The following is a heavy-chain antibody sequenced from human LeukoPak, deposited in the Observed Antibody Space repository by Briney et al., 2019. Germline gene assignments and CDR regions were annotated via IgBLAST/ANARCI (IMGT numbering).Heavy chain of an antibody. Sequence: SETLSLTCTVSGDSISSWYWSWIRQPPGKGLEWIGYIYYSGTTNYNPSLKSRVSISLDTSKNQFSLKLSSVTAADTAVYYCARVGYFSQGSCLRLYWFFDLLGRCNLVTVSS. CDR3: ARVGYFSQGSCLRLYWFFDL. CDR1: GDSISSWY. D-gene: IGHD2-15*01. V-gene: IGHV4-59*12. CDR2: IYYSGTT. J-gene: IGHJ2*01.